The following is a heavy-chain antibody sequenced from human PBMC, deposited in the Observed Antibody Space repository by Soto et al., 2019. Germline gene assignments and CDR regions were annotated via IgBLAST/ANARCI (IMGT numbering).Heavy chain of an antibody. CDR3: ARGVVVAATLGLKYDY. Sequence: SETLSLTCTVSGGSISSYYWSWIRQPPGKGLEWIGYIYYSGSTNYNPSLKSRDTISVDTSKNQFSLKLSSVTAADTAVYYCARGVVVAATLGLKYDYWGQGTLVTVSS. J-gene: IGHJ4*02. D-gene: IGHD2-15*01. V-gene: IGHV4-59*01. CDR1: GGSISSYY. CDR2: IYYSGST.